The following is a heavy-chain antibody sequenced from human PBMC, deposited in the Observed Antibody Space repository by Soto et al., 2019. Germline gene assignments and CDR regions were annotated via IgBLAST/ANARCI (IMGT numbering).Heavy chain of an antibody. D-gene: IGHD3-10*01. Sequence: EVQLVQSGAEVKKPGESLRISCKGSGYSFTSYWINWVRQMPGKGLEWMGRIDPSDSYPNYSPSFQGHVTISADKSISTAYLKWSSLTASDTAREYCARRPYGSSYYYHYGMDVWGQGTMVTVSS. CDR1: GYSFTSYW. V-gene: IGHV5-10-1*01. CDR2: IDPSDSYP. J-gene: IGHJ6*02. CDR3: ARRPYGSSYYYHYGMDV.